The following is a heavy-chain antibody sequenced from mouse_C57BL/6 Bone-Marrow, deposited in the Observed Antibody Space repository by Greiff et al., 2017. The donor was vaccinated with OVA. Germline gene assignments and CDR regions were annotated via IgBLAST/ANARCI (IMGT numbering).Heavy chain of an antibody. V-gene: IGHV3-6*01. J-gene: IGHJ2*01. D-gene: IGHD1-1*01. CDR1: GYSITSGYY. Sequence: EVKLMESGPGLVKPSQSLSLTCSVTGYSITSGYYWNWIRQFPGNQLEWMGYISYDGSNNYNPSLKNRISITRDTSKNQFFLKLNSVTTEDTATYYCARLRYYGSTDYWGQGTTLTVSS. CDR3: ARLRYYGSTDY. CDR2: ISYDGSN.